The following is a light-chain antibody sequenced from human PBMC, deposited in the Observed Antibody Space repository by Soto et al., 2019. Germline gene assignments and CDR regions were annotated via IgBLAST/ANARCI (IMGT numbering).Light chain of an antibody. CDR2: GAS. V-gene: IGKV3-15*01. Sequence: EMVMTQSPATLSVSPGEKATLSCRPSQSVSSNLAWYQQKPGQAPRLLIYGASTRATGIPARFSGSGSGTEFTLTISSLQSEDFAVYYCQQYNNWPPWTFGQGTKVDI. CDR3: QQYNNWPPWT. CDR1: QSVSSN. J-gene: IGKJ1*01.